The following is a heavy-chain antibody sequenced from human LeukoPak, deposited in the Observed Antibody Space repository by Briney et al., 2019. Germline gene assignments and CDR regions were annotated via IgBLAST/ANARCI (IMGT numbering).Heavy chain of an antibody. CDR2: IYYSGST. J-gene: IGHJ1*01. CDR3: ARARGLAEYFQH. Sequence: PSETLSLTCTVSGDSISSSSYYWGWIRQPPGKGLEWVGSIYYSGSTYYNPSLKSRVTISGDPSKNQFSPKLSSVTAADTAVYYCARARGLAEYFQHWGQGTLVTVSS. CDR1: GDSISSSSYY. V-gene: IGHV4-39*01.